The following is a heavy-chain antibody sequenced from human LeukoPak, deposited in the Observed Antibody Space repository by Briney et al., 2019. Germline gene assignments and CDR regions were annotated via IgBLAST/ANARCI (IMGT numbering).Heavy chain of an antibody. CDR2: ISSSGSTI. CDR1: GFTFSDYY. CDR3: ARDQGYCSGGSCSAGVYYFDY. V-gene: IGHV3-11*04. Sequence: GGSLRLSCAASGFTFSDYYMSWIRQAPGKGLEWVSSISSSGSTIYYADSVKGRFTISRDNAKNSLYLQMNSLRAEDTAVYYCARDQGYCSGGSCSAGVYYFDYWGQGTLVTVSS. J-gene: IGHJ4*02. D-gene: IGHD2-15*01.